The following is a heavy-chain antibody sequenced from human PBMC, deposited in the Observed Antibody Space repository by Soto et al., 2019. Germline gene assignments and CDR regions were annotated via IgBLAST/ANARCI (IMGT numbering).Heavy chain of an antibody. Sequence: PGGSLRLSCAASGFTFSSYDMHWVRQATGKGLEWVSAIGTAGDTYYPGSVKGRFTISRENAKNSLYLQMNSLRAGDTAVYYCARGTVDQTTVTVLDYYYMDVWGKGTTVTVSS. J-gene: IGHJ6*03. V-gene: IGHV3-13*01. CDR2: IGTAGDT. CDR3: ARGTVDQTTVTVLDYYYMDV. CDR1: GFTFSSYD. D-gene: IGHD4-4*01.